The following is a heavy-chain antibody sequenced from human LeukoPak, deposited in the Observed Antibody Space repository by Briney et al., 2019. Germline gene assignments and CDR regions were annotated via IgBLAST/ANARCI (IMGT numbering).Heavy chain of an antibody. Sequence: GGSLRLSCAASGFTFSGYAMHWVRQAPGKGLEWVAVISYDGSNEYYADFVKGRFTISRDNSKNPLYLQMNSLSVEDTAVYYCARVGYYASGPFSYFDYWGQGTVVTVSS. D-gene: IGHD3-10*01. CDR2: ISYDGSNE. CDR1: GFTFSGYA. J-gene: IGHJ4*02. CDR3: ARVGYYASGPFSYFDY. V-gene: IGHV3-30-3*01.